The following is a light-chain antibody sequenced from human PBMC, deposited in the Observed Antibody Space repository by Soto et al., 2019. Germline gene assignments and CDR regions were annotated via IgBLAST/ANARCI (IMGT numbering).Light chain of an antibody. CDR1: QSVGSY. Sequence: EIVLTQSPANLSLSPGERATLSCRASQSVGSYLAWYQQKPGQAPRLLIYDALNRATGIPARFSGSGSGTGFTLTISSLEPEDFVVYFCQPRSNWPPTVGSGTQVDIK. CDR3: QPRSNWPPT. CDR2: DAL. J-gene: IGKJ1*01. V-gene: IGKV3-11*01.